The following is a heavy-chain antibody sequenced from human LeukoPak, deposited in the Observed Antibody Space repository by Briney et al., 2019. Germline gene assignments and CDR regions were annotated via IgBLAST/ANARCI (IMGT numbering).Heavy chain of an antibody. Sequence: SETLSLTCTVSGGSISSHYWSWIRQPPGEGLEWIGYIYSSGSTNYSPSLKSRVTISGDTSKNQFSLRRSSVTAADTAMYYCAKNFEIWGQGTLVTVSS. CDR2: IYSSGST. CDR1: GGSISSHY. J-gene: IGHJ4*02. V-gene: IGHV4-4*09. CDR3: AKNFEI.